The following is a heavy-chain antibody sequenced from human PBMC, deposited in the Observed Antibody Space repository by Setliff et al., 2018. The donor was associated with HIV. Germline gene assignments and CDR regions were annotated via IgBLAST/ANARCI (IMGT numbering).Heavy chain of an antibody. D-gene: IGHD3-10*01. Sequence: LRLSCAASGFIFSTYAMSWVRQAPGKGLEWVSVISGSGYSTYYADSVKGRFTISRDNSKNTLYLQMNSLRAEDTAVYYCARDPYKLLWFGMDVWGQGTTVTVSS. V-gene: IGHV3-23*01. CDR1: GFIFSTYA. CDR2: ISGSGYST. CDR3: ARDPYKLLWFGMDV. J-gene: IGHJ6*02.